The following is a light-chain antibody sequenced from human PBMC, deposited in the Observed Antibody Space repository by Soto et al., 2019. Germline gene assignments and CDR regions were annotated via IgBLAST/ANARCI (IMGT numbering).Light chain of an antibody. V-gene: IGKV2-28*01. CDR2: LCS. J-gene: IGKJ2*01. Sequence: DIVMTQSPLSLPVTPGEPASISCRSSQSLLHSNGYNYLDWYLQKPGQSPQLLIYLCSNRASGVPDRFSGSGSGTDFTLKISRVEAEDVGVYYCMQALQTQYTFGQGTKREIK. CDR1: QSLLHSNGYNY. CDR3: MQALQTQYT.